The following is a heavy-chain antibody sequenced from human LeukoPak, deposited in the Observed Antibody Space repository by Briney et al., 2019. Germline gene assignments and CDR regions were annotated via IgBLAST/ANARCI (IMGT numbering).Heavy chain of an antibody. V-gene: IGHV4-39*01. D-gene: IGHD3-22*01. CDR3: ARINYYYDSSGPRGAFDI. CDR2: IYYSGNT. Sequence: SETLSLSCTVSGGSISSSSYYWGWIRQPPGKGLEWIGSIYYSGNTYYNPSLKSRVSISVDTSKNQFSLKLSSVTAADTAVYYCARINYYYDSSGPRGAFDIWGQGTVVTVSS. CDR1: GGSISSSSYY. J-gene: IGHJ3*02.